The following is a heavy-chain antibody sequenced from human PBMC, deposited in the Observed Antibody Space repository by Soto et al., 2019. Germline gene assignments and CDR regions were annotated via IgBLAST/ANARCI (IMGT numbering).Heavy chain of an antibody. D-gene: IGHD4-17*01. J-gene: IGHJ4*02. Sequence: GASVKVSCKASGSTFTSYDINWVRQATGQGLEWMGWMNPNSGNTGYAQKFQGRVTMTRNTSISTAYMELSSLRSEDTAVYYCASVYDYGDWCDFWGQGTLVTVSS. CDR1: GSTFTSYD. CDR3: ASVYDYGDWCDF. CDR2: MNPNSGNT. V-gene: IGHV1-8*01.